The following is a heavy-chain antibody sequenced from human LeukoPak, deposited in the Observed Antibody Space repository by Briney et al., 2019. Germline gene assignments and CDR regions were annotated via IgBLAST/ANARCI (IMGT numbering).Heavy chain of an antibody. V-gene: IGHV3-30*04. Sequence: PGGSLTLSCAASGFTFSSYAMHSVRQAPGKGLEWLAVISYDGSNKYDADSVKGRFTISRDNSKNTLYLQMNSLRAEDTAVYYCARDGGRQQLVLLDYWGQGTLVTVSS. D-gene: IGHD6-13*01. J-gene: IGHJ4*02. CDR1: GFTFSSYA. CDR3: ARDGGRQQLVLLDY. CDR2: ISYDGSNK.